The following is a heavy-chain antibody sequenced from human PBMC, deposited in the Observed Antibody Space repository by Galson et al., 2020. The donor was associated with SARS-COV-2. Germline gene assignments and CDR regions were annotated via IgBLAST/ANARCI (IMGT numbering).Heavy chain of an antibody. CDR1: GDSFSSNW. CDR2: IYPGDSET. V-gene: IGHV5-51*01. J-gene: IGHJ1*01. CDR3: AGHGPAPYGCWSYLYFQH. Sequence: GESLKISCKGSGDSFSSNWIGWVRQMPGKGLEWMGSIYPGDSETKYSPSLQGQVTIPADKSISTVYLQWSSLKASDIAMYYCAGHGPAPYGCWSYLYFQHWGHGTLVTVSS. D-gene: IGHD3-10*01.